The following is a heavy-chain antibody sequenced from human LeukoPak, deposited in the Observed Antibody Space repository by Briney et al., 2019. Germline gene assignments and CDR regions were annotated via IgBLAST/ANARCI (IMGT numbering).Heavy chain of an antibody. V-gene: IGHV4-38-2*02. Sequence: NPSETLSLTCTVSGYSISSGYYWGWIRPPPGKGLEWIGSIYHSGSTYYNPSLKSRVTISVDTSKNQFSLKLSSVTAADTAVYYCATTNRVYWGQGTLVTVSS. CDR3: ATTNRVY. D-gene: IGHD2-2*01. CDR2: IYHSGST. J-gene: IGHJ4*02. CDR1: GYSISSGYY.